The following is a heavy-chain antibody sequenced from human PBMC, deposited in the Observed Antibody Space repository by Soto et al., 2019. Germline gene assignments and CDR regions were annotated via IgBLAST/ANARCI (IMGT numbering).Heavy chain of an antibody. CDR3: AKSAMVRGGGWFDP. D-gene: IGHD3-10*01. CDR2: ISGSGGIT. V-gene: IGHV3-23*01. Sequence: EVQLLESGGGLVQPGGSLRLSCAASGFTFSSYAMSWVRQAPGKGLEWVSDISGSGGITYYADSVKGRFTISRDNSKNTLYLQMNSLRAEDTSVYYCAKSAMVRGGGWFDPWGQGTLVTVSS. CDR1: GFTFSSYA. J-gene: IGHJ5*02.